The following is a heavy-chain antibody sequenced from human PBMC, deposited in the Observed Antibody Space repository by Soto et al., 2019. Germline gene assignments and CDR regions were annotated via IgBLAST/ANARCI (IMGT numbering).Heavy chain of an antibody. CDR3: AREGDPDNGNRWSAFGY. CDR1: GYTFSNYA. CDR2: ISYDGTNK. D-gene: IGHD2-15*01. J-gene: IGHJ4*02. V-gene: IGHV3-30-3*01. Sequence: QVQLVESGGGVVQPGRSLRLACAASGYTFSNYAMNWVRQAPGKGLDWEAVISYDGTNKYYADSVKGRFTISRDNSKNTLYLQMNSLRGEDTAVYYCAREGDPDNGNRWSAFGYWGQGTLVTVSS.